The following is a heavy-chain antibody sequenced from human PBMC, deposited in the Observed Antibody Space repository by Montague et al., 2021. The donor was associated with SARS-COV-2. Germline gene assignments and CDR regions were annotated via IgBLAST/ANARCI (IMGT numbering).Heavy chain of an antibody. CDR3: AREVYQLPNTYYYYYGMDV. D-gene: IGHD2-2*01. Sequence: TLSLTCTVSGGSISSGSYYWSWIRQPAGKGLEWIGRIYTSGSTNYNPSLKSRVTISVDTSKNQFSPKLSSVTAADTAVYYCAREVYQLPNTYYYYYGMDVWGQGTTVTVSS. CDR2: IYTSGST. J-gene: IGHJ6*02. V-gene: IGHV4-61*02. CDR1: GGSISSGSYY.